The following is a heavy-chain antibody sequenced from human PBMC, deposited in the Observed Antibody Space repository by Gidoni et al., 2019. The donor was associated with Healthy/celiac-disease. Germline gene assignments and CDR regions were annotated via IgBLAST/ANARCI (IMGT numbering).Heavy chain of an antibody. J-gene: IGHJ4*02. CDR1: GGSISSGSDY. CDR3: ARGALGGFFDY. V-gene: IGHV4-61*02. D-gene: IGHD3-16*01. CDR2: IYTSGST. Sequence: QVQLQESGPGLVKPSQTLSLTRTVSGGSISSGSDYWSWIRQPAGKGLEWIGRIYTSGSTNYNPSLKSRVTISVDTSKNQFSLKLSSVTAADTAVYYCARGALGGFFDYWGQGTLVTVSS.